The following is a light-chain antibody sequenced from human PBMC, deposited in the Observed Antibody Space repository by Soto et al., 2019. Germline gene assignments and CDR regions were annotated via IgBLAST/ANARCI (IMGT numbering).Light chain of an antibody. CDR3: QQYGSSGT. CDR2: GAS. J-gene: IGKJ1*01. Sequence: EIVLTQSPGTLSLSPGERASLSCRASQSVSSNYLAWFQQKPGQAPRLLISGASNRASDIPDRFSGSGSWTDFTLTINRLEPEDFAVYYCQQYGSSGTFGQGTKVDIK. V-gene: IGKV3-20*01. CDR1: QSVSSNY.